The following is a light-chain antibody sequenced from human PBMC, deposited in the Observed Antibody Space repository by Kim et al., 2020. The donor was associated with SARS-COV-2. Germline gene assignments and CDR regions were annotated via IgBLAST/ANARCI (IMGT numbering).Light chain of an antibody. CDR2: DAS. CDR1: QSISNR. CDR3: QHYNSYLNT. Sequence: SASVGDRVTITGRASQSISNRLAWHQQKPGKAPKVLIYDASSLESGVPSRFSGSGSGTEFTLTISSLQPDDFASYYCQHYNSYLNTFGQGTKLEIK. V-gene: IGKV1-5*01. J-gene: IGKJ2*01.